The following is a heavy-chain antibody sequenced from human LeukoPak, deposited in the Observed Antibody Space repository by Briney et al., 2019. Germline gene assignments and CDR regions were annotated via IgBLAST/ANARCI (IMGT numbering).Heavy chain of an antibody. V-gene: IGHV1-8*01. CDR2: MNPNSGNT. CDR1: GYTFTSYD. Sequence: ASVKVSCKASGYTFTSYDINWARQATGQGLEWMGWMNPNSGNTGYAQKFQGRVAMTRNTSISTAYMELSSLRSEDTAVYYCARSVYSGSRGSYFDHWGQGTLVTVSS. J-gene: IGHJ4*02. D-gene: IGHD1-26*01. CDR3: ARSVYSGSRGSYFDH.